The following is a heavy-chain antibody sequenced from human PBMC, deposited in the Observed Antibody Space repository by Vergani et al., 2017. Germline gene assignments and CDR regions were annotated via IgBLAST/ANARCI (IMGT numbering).Heavy chain of an antibody. D-gene: IGHD6-19*01. CDR3: ARAWGRGGWYSSYGMDV. CDR2: INHSGST. V-gene: IGHV4-34*01. CDR1: GGSFSGYY. Sequence: QVQLQQWGAGLLKPSETLSLTCAVYGGSFSGYYWSWIRQPPGKGLEWIGEINHSGSTNYNPSLKSRVTISVDTSKNQFSLKLSSVTAADTAVYYCARAWGRGGWYSSYGMDVGGEGRTVTVYS. J-gene: IGHJ6*04.